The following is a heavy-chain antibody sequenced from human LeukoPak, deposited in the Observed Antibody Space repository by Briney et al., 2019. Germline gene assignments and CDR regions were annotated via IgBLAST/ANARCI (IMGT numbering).Heavy chain of an antibody. D-gene: IGHD3-22*01. V-gene: IGHV3-15*01. CDR2: IKSKTDGGTT. CDR3: TTTYNYDSSGSIVDY. Sequence: GGSLRLSCAASGFTFRNAWMTWVRQAPGQGLEWVGRIKSKTDGGTTDYAAPVKVRFTISGDDSKNTLYLQMNSLKTEDKALYYCTTTYNYDSSGSIVDYWGQGTLVTVSS. CDR1: GFTFRNAW. J-gene: IGHJ4*02.